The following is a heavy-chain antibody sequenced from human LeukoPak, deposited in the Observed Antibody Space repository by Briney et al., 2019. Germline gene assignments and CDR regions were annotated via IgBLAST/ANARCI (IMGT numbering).Heavy chain of an antibody. CDR2: ISSSSSTI. CDR1: GFTFSSYS. CDR3: ARDAELLGY. J-gene: IGHJ4*02. D-gene: IGHD3-10*01. V-gene: IGHV3-48*01. Sequence: GGSLRLSCAASGFTFSSYSMNWVRQAPGKGMEWVSYISSSSSTIYYADSVKGRFTISRENAKNLLYLQMNSLRAEDTAVYYCARDAELLGYWGQGTLVTVSS.